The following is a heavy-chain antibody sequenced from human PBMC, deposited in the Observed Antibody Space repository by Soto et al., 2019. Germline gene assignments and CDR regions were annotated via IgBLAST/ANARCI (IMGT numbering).Heavy chain of an antibody. CDR1: GGSFSGYY. Sequence: PSETLSLTCTVYGGSFSGYYWSWIRQPPGKGLEWIGEINHSGSTNYNPSLKSRVTISVDTSKNQLSLKLSSVTAADTAVYYCEKEQGGFLYYYYGMDVWGQGTTVTVSS. CDR3: EKEQGGFLYYYYGMDV. J-gene: IGHJ6*02. D-gene: IGHD3-16*01. CDR2: INHSGST. V-gene: IGHV4-34*01.